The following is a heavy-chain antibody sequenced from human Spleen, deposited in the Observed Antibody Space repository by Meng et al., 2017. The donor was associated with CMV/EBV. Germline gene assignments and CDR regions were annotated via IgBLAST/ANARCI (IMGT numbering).Heavy chain of an antibody. CDR2: IYYSGTT. Sequence: CTVSGVSISTGGHYWSWIRQHPGKGLEWIGYIYYSGTTYYNPSLKSRVTISVDKSKNQFSLKLSSVTAADTAVYYCARIPPSSSLDYWGQGILVTVSS. CDR1: GVSISTGGHY. J-gene: IGHJ4*02. D-gene: IGHD6-6*01. V-gene: IGHV4-31*03. CDR3: ARIPPSSSLDY.